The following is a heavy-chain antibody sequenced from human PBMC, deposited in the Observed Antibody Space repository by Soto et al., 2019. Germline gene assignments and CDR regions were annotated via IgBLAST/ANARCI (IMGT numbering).Heavy chain of an antibody. Sequence: EVQLLESGGGLVQPGGSLRLSCAASGFTFSSYAMRWVRQAPGKGLGWVSAISGRGGSTYYADSVKGRSTISRDNSKTTLYLQMNSLRAEDTAVYYCARRGSGSYYDYWGQGTLVTVSS. CDR3: ARRGSGSYYDY. CDR2: ISGRGGST. V-gene: IGHV3-23*01. J-gene: IGHJ4*02. CDR1: GFTFSSYA. D-gene: IGHD1-26*01.